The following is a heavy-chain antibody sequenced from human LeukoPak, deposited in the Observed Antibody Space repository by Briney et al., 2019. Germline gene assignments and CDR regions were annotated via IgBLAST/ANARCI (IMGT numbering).Heavy chain of an antibody. J-gene: IGHJ3*02. CDR2: IYYSGST. V-gene: IGHV4-59*01. CDR1: GGSISSYY. D-gene: IGHD3-3*01. CDR3: AGYYDFWSGYLGNDAFDI. Sequence: SETLSPTCTVSGGSISSYYWSWIRQPPGKGLEWIGYIYYSGSTNYNPSLKSRVTISVDTSKNQFSLKLSSVTAADTAVYYCAGYYDFWSGYLGNDAFDIWGQGTMVTVSS.